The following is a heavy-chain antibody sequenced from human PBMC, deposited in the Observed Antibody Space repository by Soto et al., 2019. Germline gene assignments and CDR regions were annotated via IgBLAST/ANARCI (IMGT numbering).Heavy chain of an antibody. V-gene: IGHV3-30*03. J-gene: IGHJ6*04. CDR1: GFTFSSYG. D-gene: IGHD4-17*01. Sequence: GGSLRLSCAASGFTFSSYGMHWVRQAPGKGLEWVAVISYDGSNKYYVDSVKGRFTISRDNSKNTLYLQMNSLRAEDTAVYYCASPPYGDYVGMDVWGKGTTVTVSS. CDR2: ISYDGSNK. CDR3: ASPPYGDYVGMDV.